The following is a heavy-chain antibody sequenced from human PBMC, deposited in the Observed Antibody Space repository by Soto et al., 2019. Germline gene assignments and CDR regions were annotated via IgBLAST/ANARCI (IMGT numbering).Heavy chain of an antibody. CDR1: GFTVNNNY. CDR2: TYSGGST. J-gene: IGHJ4*02. CDR3: AKATWYGLPSH. D-gene: IGHD6-13*01. V-gene: IGHV3-66*01. Sequence: GGSLRLSCAASGFTVNNNYMSWVRQAPGKGLEWVSLTYSGGSTYYADSVKGRFTISRDNSKNTFYLQMNSLIAEDTAVYYCAKATWYGLPSHWGQGTLVTVSS.